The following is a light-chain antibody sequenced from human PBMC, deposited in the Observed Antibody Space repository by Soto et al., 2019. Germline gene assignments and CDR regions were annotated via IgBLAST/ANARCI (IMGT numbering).Light chain of an antibody. CDR1: QGISTW. CDR3: QQYSSSSPT. CDR2: GAS. Sequence: DIQMTQFPSTLSASVGDRVTITCRASQGISTWLAWYQQKPGKAPNLLIYGASSLESGVPSRFSGRGSVTEFTLTIDSLQPDDFATYYCQQYSSSSPTFGQGTKLEI. J-gene: IGKJ2*01. V-gene: IGKV1-5*01.